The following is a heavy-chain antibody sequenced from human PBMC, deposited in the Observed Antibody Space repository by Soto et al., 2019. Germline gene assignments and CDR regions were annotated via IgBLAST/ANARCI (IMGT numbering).Heavy chain of an antibody. D-gene: IGHD4-17*01. Sequence: GGSLRLSCAASGFTFSSYWMHWVRQAPGKGLVWVSRINSDGSSTSYADSVKGRFTISRDNAKNTLYLQMNSLRAEDTAVYYCARVLYGDYEYYYYGMDVWGQGTTVTVSS. J-gene: IGHJ6*02. CDR1: GFTFSSYW. CDR2: INSDGSST. V-gene: IGHV3-74*01. CDR3: ARVLYGDYEYYYYGMDV.